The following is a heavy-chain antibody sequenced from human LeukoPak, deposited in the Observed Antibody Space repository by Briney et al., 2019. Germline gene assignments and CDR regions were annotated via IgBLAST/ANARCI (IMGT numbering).Heavy chain of an antibody. J-gene: IGHJ5*02. V-gene: IGHV3-15*01. CDR3: VTDPPMTGGRWFDP. D-gene: IGHD3-9*01. CDR1: GGIFRNFW. Sequence: PGGSRRLSCTVSGGIFRNFWMTWVRQAPGKGPEWLGRIKSNVDGGTTDYAAAVKGRFTISRDDSRNTLFLQMNSLKVEDTAVYNCVTDPPMTGGRWFDPWGQGTLVTVSS. CDR2: IKSNVDGGTT.